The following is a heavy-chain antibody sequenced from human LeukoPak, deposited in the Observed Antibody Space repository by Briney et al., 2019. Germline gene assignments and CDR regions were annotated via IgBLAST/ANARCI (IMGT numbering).Heavy chain of an antibody. J-gene: IGHJ3*02. V-gene: IGHV3-53*01. D-gene: IGHD6-6*01. CDR3: ARDGLPAARDI. Sequence: GGSLRLSCAASGFTVSSNYMSWVRQAPGKGLEWVSVIYSGGSTYYADSVKGRFTISRDNSKNTLYLQMNSLRAENTAVYYCARDGLPAARDIWGQGTMATVSS. CDR1: GFTVSSNY. CDR2: IYSGGST.